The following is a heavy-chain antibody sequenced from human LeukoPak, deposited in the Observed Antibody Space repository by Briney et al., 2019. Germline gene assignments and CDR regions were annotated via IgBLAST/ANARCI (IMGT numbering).Heavy chain of an antibody. CDR2: LYYSGTT. CDR3: ARGRDNADWYFDL. Sequence: PSETLSLTCTVSGVSLSSYYWSWIRQPPGKGLEWIGYLYYSGTTNYNPSLKSRVTISVDMSKNQFSLKLSSVTAADTAVSYCARGRDNADWYFDLWGRGTLVTVSS. J-gene: IGHJ2*01. D-gene: IGHD2-2*01. V-gene: IGHV4-59*01. CDR1: GVSLSSYY.